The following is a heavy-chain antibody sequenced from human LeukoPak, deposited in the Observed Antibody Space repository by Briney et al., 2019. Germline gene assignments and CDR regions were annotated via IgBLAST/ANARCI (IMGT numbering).Heavy chain of an antibody. D-gene: IGHD3-3*01. V-gene: IGHV1-18*01. J-gene: IGHJ4*02. CDR3: ASPKYYDFWSGYYSFDY. CDR2: ISAYNGNT. CDR1: GYTFTSYG. Sequence: ASVKVSCKASGYTFTSYGISWVRQAPGQGLEWMGWISAYNGNTKYAQKLQGRVTMTTETSTSTAHMELRSLKSKDTAVYYCASPKYYDFWSGYYSFDYWGQGTLVTVSS.